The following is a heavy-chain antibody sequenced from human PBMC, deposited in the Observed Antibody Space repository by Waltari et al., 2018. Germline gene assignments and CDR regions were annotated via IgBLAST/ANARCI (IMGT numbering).Heavy chain of an antibody. D-gene: IGHD7-27*01. J-gene: IGHJ6*03. Sequence: EVQLEEAGGGLVQPGGSLRISCEASGFSFSDYAMNWVRQAPGKGLEWVSSISGSGGNSYYAVSLKGRFTISRDNSKNTLYRQMNSLRSQDTAVYYCAMSPHYWGPYYNFYMAVWGKGTAVTVSS. V-gene: IGHV3-23*04. CDR2: ISGSGGNS. CDR3: AMSPHYWGPYYNFYMAV. CDR1: GFSFSDYA.